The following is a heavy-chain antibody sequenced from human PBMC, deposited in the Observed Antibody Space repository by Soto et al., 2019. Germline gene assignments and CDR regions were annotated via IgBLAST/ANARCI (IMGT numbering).Heavy chain of an antibody. CDR1: GGSISSSNW. CDR2: IYHSGST. J-gene: IGHJ4*02. V-gene: IGHV4-4*02. D-gene: IGHD4-17*01. CDR3: AKRQDYGDYVVDY. Sequence: PSETLSLTCAVSGGSISSSNWWSWVRQPPGKGLEWIGEIYHSGSTNYNPSLKSRVTISVDNSKSTVDLQMNSLRVEDTAVYYCAKRQDYGDYVVDYWGQGSLVTV.